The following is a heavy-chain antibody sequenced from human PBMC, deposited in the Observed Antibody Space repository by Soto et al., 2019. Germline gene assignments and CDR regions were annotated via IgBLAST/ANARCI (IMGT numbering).Heavy chain of an antibody. CDR2: IYYAGTT. V-gene: IGHV4-59*08. J-gene: IGHJ4*02. CDR1: DGSFSPNY. Sequence: QVRLQESGPGLVTSSETLSLTCTVSDGSFSPNYWGWIRQPPGKGLEWIGYIYYAGTTTYNPSLRGRATISLDTSENHFSLKVTSVTAADTAVYYCARLGRYYQAFDSWGQGTLVTVSS. CDR3: ARLGRYYQAFDS. D-gene: IGHD3-22*01.